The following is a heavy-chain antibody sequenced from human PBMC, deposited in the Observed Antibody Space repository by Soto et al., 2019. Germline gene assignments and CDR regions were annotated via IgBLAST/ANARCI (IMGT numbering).Heavy chain of an antibody. CDR3: ARAVAVAADFDY. D-gene: IGHD6-19*01. Sequence: TSVKVSCKASGYTFTGYAMHWVRQAPGQRLEWMGWINAGNGNTKYSQKFQGRVTITRDTSASTAYMELSSLRSEDTAVYYCARAVAVAADFDYWGQGTLVTVSS. CDR2: INAGNGNT. CDR1: GYTFTGYA. J-gene: IGHJ4*02. V-gene: IGHV1-3*01.